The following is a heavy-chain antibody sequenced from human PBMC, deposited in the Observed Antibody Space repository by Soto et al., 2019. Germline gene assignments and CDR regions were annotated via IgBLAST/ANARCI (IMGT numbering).Heavy chain of an antibody. CDR2: IYYSGST. V-gene: IGHV4-59*01. CDR3: ARVSLESGAFDI. J-gene: IGHJ3*02. D-gene: IGHD3-3*01. CDR1: GGSISSYY. Sequence: SETLSLTCTVSGGSISSYYWSWIRQPPGKGLEWIGYIYYSGSTNYNPSLKSRVTISVDTSKNQFSLKLSSVTAADTAVYYCARVSLESGAFDIWGQGTMVTVS.